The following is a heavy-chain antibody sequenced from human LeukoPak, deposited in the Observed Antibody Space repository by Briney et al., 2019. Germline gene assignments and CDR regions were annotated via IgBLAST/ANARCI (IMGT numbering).Heavy chain of an antibody. Sequence: GRSLRLSCAASGFTFSSYAMHWVRQAPGKGLEWVAVISYDGSNKYYADSVKGRFTISRDNSKNTLYLQMNSLRAEDTAVYYCARDRYYDSSGPEYFQHWGQGTLVTVSS. V-gene: IGHV3-30*04. D-gene: IGHD3-22*01. CDR3: ARDRYYDSSGPEYFQH. CDR2: ISYDGSNK. CDR1: GFTFSSYA. J-gene: IGHJ1*01.